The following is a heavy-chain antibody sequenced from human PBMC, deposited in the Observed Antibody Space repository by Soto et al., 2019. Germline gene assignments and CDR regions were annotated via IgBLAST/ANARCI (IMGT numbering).Heavy chain of an antibody. CDR2: IIPILGIA. V-gene: IGHV1-69*02. CDR3: ARGPIVVVVAATRFDY. Sequence: ASVKVSCKASGGTFSSYTISWVRQAPGQGLEWMGRIIPILGIANYAQKFQGRVTITADKSTSTAYMELSSLRSEDTAVYYCARGPIVVVVAATRFDYWGQGTLVTVSS. D-gene: IGHD2-15*01. CDR1: GGTFSSYT. J-gene: IGHJ4*02.